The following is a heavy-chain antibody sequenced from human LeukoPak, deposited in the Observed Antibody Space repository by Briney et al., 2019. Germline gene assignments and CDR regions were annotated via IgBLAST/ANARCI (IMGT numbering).Heavy chain of an antibody. J-gene: IGHJ3*02. CDR3: AKDYYDSSGHYYHDAFDI. CDR1: GFTFSDYT. D-gene: IGHD3-22*01. V-gene: IGHV3-43*01. Sequence: GGSLRLSCAASGFTFSDYTMHWVRQAPGKGLEWVSLLSWDGGTKSYADSVTGRFTISRDNSKNTLYLQMNSLRAEDTAVYYCAKDYYDSSGHYYHDAFDIWGQGTMVTVSS. CDR2: LSWDGGTK.